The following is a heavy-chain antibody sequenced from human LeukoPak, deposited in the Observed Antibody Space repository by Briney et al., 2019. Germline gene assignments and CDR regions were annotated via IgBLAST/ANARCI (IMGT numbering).Heavy chain of an antibody. V-gene: IGHV1-69*05. CDR3: ARQWELGFWFDH. J-gene: IGHJ5*02. D-gene: IGHD1-26*01. Sequence: SVKVSCKASGGTFSSYAISLVRQAPGQGLEWMGGIIPIFGTANYAQKFQGRVTITTDESTSTAYTELSSLRSEDTAVYYCARQWELGFWFDHWGQGTLVTVSP. CDR1: GGTFSSYA. CDR2: IIPIFGTA.